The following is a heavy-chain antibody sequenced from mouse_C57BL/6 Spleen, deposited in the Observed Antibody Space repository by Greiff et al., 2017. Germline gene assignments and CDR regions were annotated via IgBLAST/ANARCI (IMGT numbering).Heavy chain of an antibody. Sequence: VKLQQPGAELVMPGASVKLSCKASGYTFTSYWMHWVKQRPGQGLEWIGEIDPSDSYTNYNQKFKGKSTLTVDKSSSTAYMQLSSLTSEDSAVYDCAIPTAQATGFAYWGQGTLVTVSA. V-gene: IGHV1-69*01. CDR3: AIPTAQATGFAY. CDR2: IDPSDSYT. CDR1: GYTFTSYW. J-gene: IGHJ3*01. D-gene: IGHD3-2*02.